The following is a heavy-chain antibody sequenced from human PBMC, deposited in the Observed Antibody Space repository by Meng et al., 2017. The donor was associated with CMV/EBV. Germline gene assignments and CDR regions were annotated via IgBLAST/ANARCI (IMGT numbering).Heavy chain of an antibody. D-gene: IGHD6-6*01. CDR2: INHSGST. CDR3: ASARAARYRYYYYYGMDV. V-gene: IGHV4-34*01. J-gene: IGHJ6*02. Sequence: GSLRLSCAASGFTFSSYSMNWVRQAPGKGLEWIGEINHSGSTNYNPSLKSRVTISVDTSKNQFSLKLSSVTAADTAVYYCASARAARYRYYYYYGMDVWGQGTTVTVSS. CDR1: GFTFSSYS.